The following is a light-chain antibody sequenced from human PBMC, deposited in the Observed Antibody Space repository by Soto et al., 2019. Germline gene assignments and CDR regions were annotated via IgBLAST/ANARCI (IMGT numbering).Light chain of an antibody. J-gene: IGKJ2*01. CDR3: QQSYSTPYT. CDR1: QSIATY. Sequence: DIQMTQSPSSLSASVGDGVTITCRASQSIATYLNWYQQKPGKAPKLLIYAASILQSGVPSRFGGSGSGTDFSFTISSLQPEDFATYYCQQSYSTPYTFGHGTKLEIK. V-gene: IGKV1-39*01. CDR2: AAS.